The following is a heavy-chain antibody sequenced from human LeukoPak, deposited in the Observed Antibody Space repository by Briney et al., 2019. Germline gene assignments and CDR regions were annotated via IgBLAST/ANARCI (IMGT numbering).Heavy chain of an antibody. CDR1: GGSISSYY. V-gene: IGHV4-59*01. CDR2: IYYTGST. Sequence: SETLSLTCTVSGGSISSYYWSWIRQPPGKRLEWIAYIYYTGSTNYNPSLKSRVTISVDTSKNQFSLKLSSVTAADTAVYYCARYHRRYSSGWYDWFDPWGQGTLVTVSS. J-gene: IGHJ5*02. CDR3: ARYHRRYSSGWYDWFDP. D-gene: IGHD6-19*01.